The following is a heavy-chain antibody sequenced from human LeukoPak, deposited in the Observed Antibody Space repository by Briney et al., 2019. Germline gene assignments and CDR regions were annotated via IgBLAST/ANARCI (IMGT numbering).Heavy chain of an antibody. J-gene: IGHJ5*02. CDR3: ARPFSYYDFWSGYSSWFDP. Sequence: PSQTLSLTCTVSGDSISSGTYYWSWIRQPAGKGLEWIGRIDASGNPNYNPSLRSRLTMSVDTSKNQFSLNLRFVTAADTAVYYCARPFSYYDFWSGYSSWFDPWGQGTLVTVSS. CDR1: GDSISSGTYY. CDR2: IDASGNP. V-gene: IGHV4-61*02. D-gene: IGHD3-3*01.